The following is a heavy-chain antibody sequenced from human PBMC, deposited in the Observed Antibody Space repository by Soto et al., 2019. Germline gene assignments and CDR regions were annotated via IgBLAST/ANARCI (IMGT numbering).Heavy chain of an antibody. Sequence: GGSLRLSCAASGFTFSSYGMHWVRQAPGKGLEWVAVISYDGSNKYYADSVKGRFTISRDNSKNTLYLQMNSLRAEDTAVYYCAKDIYTIFGVVTPDQNWFDPWGQGTLVTVSS. J-gene: IGHJ5*02. CDR2: ISYDGSNK. D-gene: IGHD3-3*01. V-gene: IGHV3-30*18. CDR3: AKDIYTIFGVVTPDQNWFDP. CDR1: GFTFSSYG.